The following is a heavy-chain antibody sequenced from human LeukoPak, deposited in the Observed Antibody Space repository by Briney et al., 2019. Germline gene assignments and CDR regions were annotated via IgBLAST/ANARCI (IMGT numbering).Heavy chain of an antibody. D-gene: IGHD6-19*01. CDR3: AKAIAVAGTGHFDY. Sequence: GGSLRLSCAASGFTFSSYEMNWVRQAPGKGLEWVSYISSSGSTIYYADSVKGRFTISRDNAKNSLYLQMNSLRAEDTALYYCAKAIAVAGTGHFDYWGQGTLVTVSS. J-gene: IGHJ4*02. V-gene: IGHV3-48*03. CDR2: ISSSGSTI. CDR1: GFTFSSYE.